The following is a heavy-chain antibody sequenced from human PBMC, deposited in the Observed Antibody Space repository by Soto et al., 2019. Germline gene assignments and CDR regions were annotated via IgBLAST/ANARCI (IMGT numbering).Heavy chain of an antibody. V-gene: IGHV1-46*01. CDR3: ARGGATIFGVIDS. Sequence: GASVKVSCKASGYSFFSYYLHWVRQAPGQGLEWMGRFLASGGNTDYAQRFRGRVSMTRDTSSTNTVSLELTSLTSDDTAVYYCARGGATIFGVIDSWGQGTRVTVSS. CDR2: FLASGGNT. J-gene: IGHJ4*02. CDR1: GYSFFSYY. D-gene: IGHD3-3*02.